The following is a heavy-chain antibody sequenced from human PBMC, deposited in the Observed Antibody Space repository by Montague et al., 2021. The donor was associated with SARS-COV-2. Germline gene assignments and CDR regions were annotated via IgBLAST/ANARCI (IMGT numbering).Heavy chain of an antibody. V-gene: IGHV4-34*01. Sequence: SETLSLTCAVSGGSFNGYYWGWIRQPPGKGLEWVGEINHRGSPTYNPSLKSRVTISADTSKNQFSLRLTSVTAADTATYFCAGGKEAFFMIVVVVTAASYYFDSWGQGTRVTFSS. CDR2: INHRGSP. CDR1: GGSFNGYY. D-gene: IGHD3-22*01. CDR3: AGGKEAFFMIVVVVTAASYYFDS. J-gene: IGHJ4*02.